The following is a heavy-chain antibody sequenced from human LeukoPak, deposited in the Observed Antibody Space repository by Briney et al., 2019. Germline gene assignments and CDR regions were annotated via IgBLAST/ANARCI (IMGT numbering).Heavy chain of an antibody. J-gene: IGHJ4*02. CDR1: GGSINTGSSF. CDR2: MFYTGTTTT. CDR3: AREYCSGGSCYFDY. Sequence: SETLSLTCTVSGGSINTGSSFWGWIRQPPGTGLEWIGSMFYTGTTTTYYNPSLKSRVTISVEPSKNPFSLNLNFVTAADTAVYYCAREYCSGGSCYFDYWGQGTLVTVSS. V-gene: IGHV4-39*01. D-gene: IGHD2-15*01.